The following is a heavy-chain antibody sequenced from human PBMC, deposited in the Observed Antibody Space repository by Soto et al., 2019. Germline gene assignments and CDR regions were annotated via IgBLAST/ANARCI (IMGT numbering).Heavy chain of an antibody. D-gene: IGHD3-3*01. J-gene: IGHJ6*02. CDR3: AVLRYDVYLTYYIAMDV. CDR2: VSYDGSNK. V-gene: IGHV3-30*09. Sequence: QVQLVESGGGVVQPGRSLRLSCAVSGFTFSSYAMHWVRQAPGKGLEWVAVVSYDGSNKYYADSVKGRFAISRDNSKNXXYLQMDSLRVEDTAVYYCAVLRYDVYLTYYIAMDVWGQGTTVTVSS. CDR1: GFTFSSYA.